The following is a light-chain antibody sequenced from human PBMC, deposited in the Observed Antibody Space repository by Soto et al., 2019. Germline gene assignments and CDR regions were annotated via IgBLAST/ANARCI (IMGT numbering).Light chain of an antibody. Sequence: EIVLTQSPGTLSLSPGERATLSCRASQSVSSSYLAWYQQKPGQAPRLLIYGASSRATGIPDRFSGSGSGTAFNFTISRREPEDFAVYYCQQYGSSPLTFGQGTKLEIK. J-gene: IGKJ2*01. V-gene: IGKV3-20*01. CDR1: QSVSSSY. CDR2: GAS. CDR3: QQYGSSPLT.